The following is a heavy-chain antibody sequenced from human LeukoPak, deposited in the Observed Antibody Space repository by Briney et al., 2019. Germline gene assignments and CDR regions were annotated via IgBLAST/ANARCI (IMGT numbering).Heavy chain of an antibody. V-gene: IGHV1-69*05. D-gene: IGHD1-7*01. CDR2: IIPIFGTA. Sequence: SVEVSCKASGGTFSSYAISWVRQAPGQGLEWMGGIIPIFGTANYAQKFQGRVTITTDESTSTAYMELSSLRSEDTAVYYCAVLTGTTGYFDYWGQGTLVTVSS. CDR1: GGTFSSYA. CDR3: AVLTGTTGYFDY. J-gene: IGHJ4*02.